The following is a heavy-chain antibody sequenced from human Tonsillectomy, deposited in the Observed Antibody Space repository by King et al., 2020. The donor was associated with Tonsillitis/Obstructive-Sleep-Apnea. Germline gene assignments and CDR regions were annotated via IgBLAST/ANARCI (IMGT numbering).Heavy chain of an antibody. D-gene: IGHD2-2*01. CDR2: INSRSTLM. Sequence: VQLVESGGGLVQPGGSLRLSCAASGFTFSTYSMIWVRQAPGKGLEWVSYINSRSTLMYYADSVKGRVTISRDNAKNSLYLQMNSLRDEDTAMYYCARDPSLGSADRGYWGQGTLVTVSS. CDR3: ARDPSLGSADRGY. CDR1: GFTFSTYS. V-gene: IGHV3-48*02. J-gene: IGHJ4*02.